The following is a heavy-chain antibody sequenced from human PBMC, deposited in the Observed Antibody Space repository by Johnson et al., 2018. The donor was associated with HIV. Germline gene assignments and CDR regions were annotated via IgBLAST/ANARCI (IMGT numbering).Heavy chain of an antibody. CDR3: AKVGLGHRKGFDI. CDR1: GFTFDDYG. V-gene: IGHV3-20*04. D-gene: IGHD2-15*01. J-gene: IGHJ3*02. Sequence: VQLVESGGRVVRPGGSLRLSCVASGFTFDDYGMSWVRQAPGKGLVWVSRINSVGSSTSYADSVKGRFTISRDNSKNTLYVQMNSLRGDDTAVYYCAKVGLGHRKGFDIWGQGTMVTVSS. CDR2: INSVGSST.